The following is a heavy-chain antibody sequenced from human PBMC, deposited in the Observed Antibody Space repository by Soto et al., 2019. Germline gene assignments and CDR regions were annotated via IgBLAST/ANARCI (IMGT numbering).Heavy chain of an antibody. CDR1: GFTFNSYW. CDR2: IKQDGSEK. J-gene: IGHJ6*02. V-gene: IGHV3-7*01. CDR3: ARSTTPTSYCSGGSCIHYYYGMDV. D-gene: IGHD2-15*01. Sequence: PGGSLRLSCAASGFTFNSYWMSWVRQAPGKGLEWVANIKQDGSEKYYVDSVKGRFTISRDNAKNSLYLQMNSLRAEDTAVYYCARSTTPTSYCSGGSCIHYYYGMDVWGQGTTVTVSS.